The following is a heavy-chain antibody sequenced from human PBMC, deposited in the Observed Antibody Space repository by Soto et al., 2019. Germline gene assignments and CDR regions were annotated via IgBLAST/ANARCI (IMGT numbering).Heavy chain of an antibody. Sequence: QVQLVESGGGVVQPGTSLRLSCTASGFTFSSYGMHWVRQAPGKGLEWVAVIWSDGSNKYYADSVKGRFTISRDNSKNTLYLQMNNLRGEDTVVYYCARARSRWWYFDLWGRGTLFTVSS. CDR1: GFTFSSYG. D-gene: IGHD2-15*01. V-gene: IGHV3-33*01. J-gene: IGHJ2*01. CDR2: IWSDGSNK. CDR3: ARARSRWWYFDL.